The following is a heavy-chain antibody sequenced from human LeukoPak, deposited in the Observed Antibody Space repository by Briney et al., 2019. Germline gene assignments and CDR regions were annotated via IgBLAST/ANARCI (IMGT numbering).Heavy chain of an antibody. V-gene: IGHV3-13*01. J-gene: IGHJ5*02. CDR1: GFTFSSYD. CDR3: ARGFPDFWSGPVSGWFDP. D-gene: IGHD3-3*01. Sequence: GGSLRLSCAASGFTFSSYDMHWVRHATGKGLEWVSAIGTAGDTYYPGSVKGRFTISRENAKNSLYLQMNRLRAGDTAVYYCARGFPDFWSGPVSGWFDPWGQGTLVTVSS. CDR2: IGTAGDT.